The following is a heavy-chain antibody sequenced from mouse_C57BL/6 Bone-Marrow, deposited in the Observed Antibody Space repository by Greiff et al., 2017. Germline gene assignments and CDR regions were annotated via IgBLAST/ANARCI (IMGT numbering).Heavy chain of an antibody. D-gene: IGHD3-2*02. Sequence: QVQLQQSGAELVMPGASVKLSCKASGYTFTSYWMHWVKQRPGQGLEWIGEIDPSDSYTNYNQKFKGKSTLTVDKSSSTAYMQLSSLTSEDSAVXYCARGLGFFDYWGQGTTLTVSS. CDR3: ARGLGFFDY. CDR2: IDPSDSYT. V-gene: IGHV1-69*01. J-gene: IGHJ2*01. CDR1: GYTFTSYW.